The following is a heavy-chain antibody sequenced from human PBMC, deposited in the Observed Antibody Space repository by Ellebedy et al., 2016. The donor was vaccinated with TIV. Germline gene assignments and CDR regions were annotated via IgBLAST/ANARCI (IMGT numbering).Heavy chain of an antibody. Sequence: GGSLRLSCAASAFTFSSYAMSWVRQAPGKGLEWVSLISWDGGSTYYADSVKGRFTISRDNSKNSLYLQMNSLRAEDTALYYCAKGSDSSGYYYPPGYWGQGTLVTVSS. J-gene: IGHJ4*02. D-gene: IGHD3-22*01. CDR2: ISWDGGST. CDR3: AKGSDSSGYYYPPGY. CDR1: AFTFSSYA. V-gene: IGHV3-43D*03.